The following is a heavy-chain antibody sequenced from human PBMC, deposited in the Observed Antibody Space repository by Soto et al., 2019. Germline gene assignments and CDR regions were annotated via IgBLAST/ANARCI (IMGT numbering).Heavy chain of an antibody. CDR2: ITTTSSYI. D-gene: IGHD5-18*01. CDR1: GFTFSSYS. V-gene: IGHV3-21*01. J-gene: IGHJ3*02. Sequence: EVQLVESGGGLVKPGGSLRLSCAASGFTFSSYSMNWVRQAPGKGLECVSSITTTSSYIYYADSVKGRFTISRDNAKNSLYLQMISLTAEDTAVYYCAPIQLWADAFDIWGQGTMVTVSS. CDR3: APIQLWADAFDI.